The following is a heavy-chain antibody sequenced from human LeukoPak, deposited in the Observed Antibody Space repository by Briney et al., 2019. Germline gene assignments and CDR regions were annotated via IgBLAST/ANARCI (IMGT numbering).Heavy chain of an antibody. D-gene: IGHD3-22*01. J-gene: IGHJ4*02. CDR3: ARRINYYDSSGYYPSDY. V-gene: IGHV3-11*01. CDR2: ISSSGSNI. CDR1: GFTFSDYY. Sequence: GGSLRLSCAASGFTFSDYYMSWIRQAPGKGLEGVSYISSSGSNIYYADSVKGRFTISRDNAKNSLYLQMNSLRAEDTAVYYCARRINYYDSSGYYPSDYWGQGTLVTVSS.